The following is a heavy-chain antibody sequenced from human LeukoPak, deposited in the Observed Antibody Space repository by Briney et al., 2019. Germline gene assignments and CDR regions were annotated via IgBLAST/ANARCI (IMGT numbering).Heavy chain of an antibody. CDR1: GFTFSSFA. CDR3: AKVSYYYGSGSYGDFDY. J-gene: IGHJ4*02. D-gene: IGHD3-10*01. CDR2: ISGSGGST. Sequence: GGSLRLSCAASGFTFSSFAMSWVRQAPGKGLEWVSAISGSGGSTYYADSVKGRFTISRDNSKNTLYLQMNSLRAEDTAVYYCAKVSYYYGSGSYGDFDYWGQGTLVTVSS. V-gene: IGHV3-23*01.